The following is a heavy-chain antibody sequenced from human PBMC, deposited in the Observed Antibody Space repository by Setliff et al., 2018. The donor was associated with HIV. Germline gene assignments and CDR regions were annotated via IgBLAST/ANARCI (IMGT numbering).Heavy chain of an antibody. D-gene: IGHD3-10*01. CDR3: ARGLNYYGSGSYLPLGY. J-gene: IGHJ4*02. CDR2: IDHSGST. V-gene: IGHV4-34*01. Sequence: SETLSLTCAVYGGSFNDYYWTWIRQPPGKGLEWIGEIDHSGSTKYHASLKSRVTISIDTSKNQISLKLSSVTTADTAVYYCARGLNYYGSGSYLPLGYWGQGTLVTVSS. CDR1: GGSFNDYY.